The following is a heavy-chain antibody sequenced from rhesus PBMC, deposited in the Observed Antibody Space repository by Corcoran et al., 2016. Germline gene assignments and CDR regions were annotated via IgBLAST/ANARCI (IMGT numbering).Heavy chain of an antibody. CDR1: GYTFTSYS. CDR2: INPSKDNT. CDR3: AHTDG. J-gene: IGHJ4*01. V-gene: IGHV1-200*01. Sequence: QVQLVQSGAEVKKPGASVKLSCKASGYTFTSYSINWVRQAPGQGLGWIGWINPSKDNTGYAQKFQDRVTMPRDTSTSTAYMELSSLGSEDTAVYYCAHTDGWGQGVLVTVSS. D-gene: IGHD3-3*01.